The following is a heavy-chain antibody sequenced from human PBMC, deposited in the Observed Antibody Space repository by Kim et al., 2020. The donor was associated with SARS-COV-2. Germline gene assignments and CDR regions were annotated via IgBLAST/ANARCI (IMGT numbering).Heavy chain of an antibody. CDR2: INPNSGGT. CDR3: ARCLTGGSGWDAFDI. J-gene: IGHJ3*02. CDR1: GYTFTGYY. D-gene: IGHD6-19*01. V-gene: IGHV1-2*02. Sequence: ASVKVSCKASGYTFTGYYMHWVRQAPGQGLEWMGWINPNSGGTNYAQKFQGRVTMTRDTSISTAYMELSRLRSDDTAVYYCARCLTGGSGWDAFDIWGQGTMVTVSS.